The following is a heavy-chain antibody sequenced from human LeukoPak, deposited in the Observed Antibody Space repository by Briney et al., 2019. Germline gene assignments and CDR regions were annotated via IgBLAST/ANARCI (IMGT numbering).Heavy chain of an antibody. J-gene: IGHJ6*02. CDR1: GFTFSSYA. V-gene: IGHV3-23*01. CDR3: AKEVDDILTGRPYYYYYYGMDV. Sequence: GGSLRLSCAASGFTFSSYAMSWVRQAPGKGLEWVSAISGSGGSTYYADSVKGRFTISRDNSKNTLYLQMNGLRAEDTAVYYCAKEVDDILTGRPYYYYYYGMDVWGQGTTVTVSS. CDR2: ISGSGGST. D-gene: IGHD3-9*01.